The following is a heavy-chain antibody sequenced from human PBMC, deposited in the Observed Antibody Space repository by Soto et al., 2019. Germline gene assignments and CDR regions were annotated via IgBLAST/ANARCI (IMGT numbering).Heavy chain of an antibody. CDR1: GGSISSYY. D-gene: IGHD6-19*01. V-gene: IGHV4-59*08. Sequence: PSETLSLTCTVSGGSISSYYWSWIRQPPGKGLERIGYIYYSGSTNYNPSLKSRVTISVDTSKNQFSLKLSSVTAADTAVYYCARHIGYSSGWYLNWFDPWGQGTLVTVPQ. J-gene: IGHJ5*02. CDR2: IYYSGST. CDR3: ARHIGYSSGWYLNWFDP.